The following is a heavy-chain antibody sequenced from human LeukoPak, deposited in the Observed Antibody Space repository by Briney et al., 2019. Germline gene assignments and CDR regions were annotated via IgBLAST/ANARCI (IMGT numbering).Heavy chain of an antibody. CDR3: ATDEAVAGTAYPEY. V-gene: IGHV1-2*02. J-gene: IGHJ4*02. Sequence: ASVKVSCKASGYTFTGYYIHWVRQAPGQGLEWMGWINPNSGGTKYAQKFQGRVTMTRDTSISTAYMELSSLTSDDTALYYCATDEAVAGTAYPEYWGQGTLVTVSS. CDR2: INPNSGGT. D-gene: IGHD6-19*01. CDR1: GYTFTGYY.